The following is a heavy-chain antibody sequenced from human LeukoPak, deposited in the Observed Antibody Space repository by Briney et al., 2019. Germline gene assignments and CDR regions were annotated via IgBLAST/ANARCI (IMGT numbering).Heavy chain of an antibody. D-gene: IGHD6-13*01. CDR1: GGSISCYY. J-gene: IGHJ3*02. CDR2: IYTRGST. V-gene: IGHV4-4*07. CDR3: ARGSRSSSSWCFDI. Sequence: SETLSLTCTVSGGSISCYYWSWIRQPAGKGLEWIGRIYTRGSTNYNPSLKSRVTMSVDTSKNQFSLKLSSVTAADTAVYYCARGSRSSSSWCFDIWGQGTMVTVSS.